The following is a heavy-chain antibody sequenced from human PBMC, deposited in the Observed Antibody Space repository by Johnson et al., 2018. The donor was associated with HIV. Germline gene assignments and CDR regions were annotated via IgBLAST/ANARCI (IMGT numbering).Heavy chain of an antibody. CDR3: AKSSPPGLAPLGG. V-gene: IGHV3-30*18. J-gene: IGHJ3*01. CDR1: GFTFDDYA. Sequence: QVQLVESGGGLVQPGRSLRLSCTASGFTFDDYAMNWVRQAPGKGLEWVAVISYDGSNQYYADSLKGRFTISRDNSKNTLYLQMNSLRAEDTAVYYCAKSSPPGLAPLGGWGQGTMVTVSS. CDR2: ISYDGSNQ. D-gene: IGHD6-19*01.